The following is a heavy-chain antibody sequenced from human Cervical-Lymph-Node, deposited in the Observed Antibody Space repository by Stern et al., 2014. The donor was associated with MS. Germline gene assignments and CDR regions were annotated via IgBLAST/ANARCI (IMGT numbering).Heavy chain of an antibody. Sequence: VQLVQSGVEVKKPGASVKVSCKASGYTFTSYTMHWVRQAPGQGLEWMGWINAGNGNTQYSQKFQGRVTFTRDTSANTAHMDLTSLRSEDTAVYYCTISLVGGIDYWGQGTLVTVSS. CDR3: TISLVGGIDY. D-gene: IGHD1-26*01. CDR2: INAGNGNT. V-gene: IGHV1-3*01. CDR1: GYTFTSYT. J-gene: IGHJ4*02.